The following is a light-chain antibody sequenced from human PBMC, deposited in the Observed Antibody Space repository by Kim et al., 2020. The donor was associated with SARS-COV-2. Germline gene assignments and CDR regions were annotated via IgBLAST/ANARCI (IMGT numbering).Light chain of an antibody. Sequence: QRVLNFFSGTRPNTGGTTASWYQHLPETAPKLLISSIPQRPSGVPDRFSGSKSGTSASLAISGLQSEDEADYYCAAWDDSLTGYFFGTGTKVTVL. J-gene: IGLJ1*01. CDR1: RPNTGGTT. V-gene: IGLV1-44*01. CDR3: AAWDDSLTGYF. CDR2: SIP.